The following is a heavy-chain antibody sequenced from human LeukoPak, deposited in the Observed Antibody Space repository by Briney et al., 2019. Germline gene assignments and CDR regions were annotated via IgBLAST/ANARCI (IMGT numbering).Heavy chain of an antibody. J-gene: IGHJ6*02. CDR2: IIPIFGTA. D-gene: IGHD3-3*01. Sequence: SVKVSCKASGGTFSSYAISWVRQAPGQGLEWMGGIIPIFGTANYAQKFQGRVTITADESTSTAYMELSSLRSEDTAVYYCARDRAHDFWSGYYPNYYGMDVWGQGTTVTVSS. CDR3: ARDRAHDFWSGYYPNYYGMDV. V-gene: IGHV1-69*13. CDR1: GGTFSSYA.